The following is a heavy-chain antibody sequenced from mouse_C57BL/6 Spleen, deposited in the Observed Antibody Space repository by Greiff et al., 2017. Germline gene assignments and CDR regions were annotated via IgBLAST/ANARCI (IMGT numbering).Heavy chain of an antibody. V-gene: IGHV5-16*01. CDR3: ARAPYGSGYFDV. CDR1: GFTFSDYY. D-gene: IGHD1-1*01. J-gene: IGHJ1*03. Sequence: EVQRVESEGGLVQPGSSMKLSCTASGFTFSDYYMAWVREVPEKGLEWVANINYDGSSTYYLDSLKSRFILSRDNAKNILYLQMSSLKSEDTATYYCARAPYGSGYFDVWGTGTTVTVSS. CDR2: INYDGSST.